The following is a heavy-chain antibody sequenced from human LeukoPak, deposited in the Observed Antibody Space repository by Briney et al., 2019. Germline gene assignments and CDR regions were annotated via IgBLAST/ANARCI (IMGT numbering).Heavy chain of an antibody. CDR3: AKDQWWFGESNAFNV. D-gene: IGHD3-10*01. J-gene: IGHJ3*01. V-gene: IGHV3-30*02. CDR2: IRYDGSNK. Sequence: GGSLRLSCAASGFTFSSYGMHWVRQAPGKGLEWVSFIRYDGSNKYYGDSAKGRFTISRDNSKNTLYLQMNSLRAEDTAVYYCAKDQWWFGESNAFNVWGQGTVVTVS. CDR1: GFTFSSYG.